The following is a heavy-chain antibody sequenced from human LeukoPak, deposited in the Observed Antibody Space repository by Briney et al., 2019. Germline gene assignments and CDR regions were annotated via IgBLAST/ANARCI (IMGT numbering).Heavy chain of an antibody. CDR3: ARTYYFGSGSYHFDY. D-gene: IGHD3-10*01. Sequence: PSETLSLTCTVSGGSISSYYWSWIRQPPGKGLEWIGYIYSSGSTNYNPSLKSRVTISVDTSKNQFSLRLTSVTAADTAVYYCARTYYFGSGSYHFDYWGQGALVTVSS. CDR2: IYSSGST. J-gene: IGHJ4*02. CDR1: GGSISSYY. V-gene: IGHV4-59*08.